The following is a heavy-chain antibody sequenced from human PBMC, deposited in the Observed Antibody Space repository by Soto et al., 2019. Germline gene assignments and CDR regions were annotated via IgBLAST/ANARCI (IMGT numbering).Heavy chain of an antibody. D-gene: IGHD1-26*01. J-gene: IGHJ5*02. CDR1: GFSFSSYS. CDR2: ISSSSSYI. Sequence: EVQLVESGGGLVKPGGSLRLSCAASGFSFSSYSMDWVRQAPGKGLEWVSSISSSSSYIYYADSVKGRYTISRDNAKNSLYLPMSSLRAADTAVYYCARDMALSTSAFDPWGQGTLVTVSS. V-gene: IGHV3-21*01. CDR3: ARDMALSTSAFDP.